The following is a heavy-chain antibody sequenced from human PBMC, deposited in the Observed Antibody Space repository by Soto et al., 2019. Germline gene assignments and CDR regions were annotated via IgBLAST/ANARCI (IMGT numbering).Heavy chain of an antibody. V-gene: IGHV3-7*01. CDR3: ARDRGYSCFDY. J-gene: IGHJ4*02. CDR1: GFSFSSSW. Sequence: GRSLRLACAASGFSFSSSWMNWVRQPPGKGLEWVDGIKEDGSDEYYVDYVKGRFTISRDNVENSLYLQMNSLRGQDTAVYFCARDRGYSCFDYWGLGTLVT. CDR2: IKEDGSDE. D-gene: IGHD5-18*01.